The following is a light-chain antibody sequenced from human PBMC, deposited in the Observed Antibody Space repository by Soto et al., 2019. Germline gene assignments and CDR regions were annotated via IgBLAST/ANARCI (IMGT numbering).Light chain of an antibody. V-gene: IGKV3-15*01. J-gene: IGKJ5*01. CDR2: DTS. CDR3: QQYNNWPS. CDR1: QSVSSNY. Sequence: DIVLKQYPGTLSLSLGDRANLSCRASQSVSSNYLAWYQQKPGQAPRLLIYDTSNRATGIPARFRGSGSGTEFTLTISSLQSEDLAVYYCQQYNNWPSFAQGTRLEI.